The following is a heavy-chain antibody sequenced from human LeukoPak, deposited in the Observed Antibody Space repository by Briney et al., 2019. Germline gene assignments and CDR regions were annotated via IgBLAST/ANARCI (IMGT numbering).Heavy chain of an antibody. CDR2: INYSGKL. Sequence: SETLSLTCTVSGGSISSRTYYWAWIRQPPGKGLEWIGSINYSGKLTYNPSLKSRVTVSLDTSRNQFSLTLSSVTAADTDVYYCARDFGDWRTDYWGQGTLVTVYS. CDR1: GGSISSRTYY. J-gene: IGHJ4*02. CDR3: ARDFGDWRTDY. V-gene: IGHV4-39*07. D-gene: IGHD1-1*01.